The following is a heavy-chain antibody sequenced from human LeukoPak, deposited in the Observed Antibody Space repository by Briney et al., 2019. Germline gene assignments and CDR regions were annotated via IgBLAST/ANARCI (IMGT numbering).Heavy chain of an antibody. CDR1: GSTFSSYA. CDR3: AKRGTIAAAGYYFDY. J-gene: IGHJ4*02. V-gene: IGHV3-23*01. CDR2: ISGSSGYT. Sequence: HSGGSLRLSCAASGSTFSSYAMSWVRQAPGKGLEWVSAISGSSGYTCYADSVKGRFTISRDNSKNTLYLQMNSLRAEDTAVYYCAKRGTIAAAGYYFDYWGQGTLVTVSS. D-gene: IGHD6-13*01.